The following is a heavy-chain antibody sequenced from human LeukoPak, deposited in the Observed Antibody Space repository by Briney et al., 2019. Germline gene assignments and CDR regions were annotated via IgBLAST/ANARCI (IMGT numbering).Heavy chain of an antibody. J-gene: IGHJ4*02. D-gene: IGHD4-11*01. CDR3: ARDDDYSNYN. CDR2: IKQDGNEK. CDR1: GFTFSSYW. Sequence: GGSLRLSCAVSGFTFSSYWMSWVRQAPGKGLEWVANIKQDGNEKYYVDSVKGRFTISRDDAKNSLYLQMNSLRAEDTAVYYCARDDDYSNYNWGQGTLVTVSS. V-gene: IGHV3-7*01.